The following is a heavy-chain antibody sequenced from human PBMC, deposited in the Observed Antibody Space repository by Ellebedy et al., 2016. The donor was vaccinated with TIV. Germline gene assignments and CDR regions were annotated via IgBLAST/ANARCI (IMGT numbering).Heavy chain of an antibody. J-gene: IGHJ4*02. CDR1: GFTFSNHV. CDR3: ARGGASSKYFDY. V-gene: IGHV3-33*01. Sequence: PGGSLRLSCAASGFTFSNHVLHWVRQAPGKGLEWVALVWFDGSLQYYADSVRGRFSISRDNSKNTLFLQMNSLSAEDTAVYYCARGGASSKYFDYWGLGTLVTVSS. CDR2: VWFDGSLQ.